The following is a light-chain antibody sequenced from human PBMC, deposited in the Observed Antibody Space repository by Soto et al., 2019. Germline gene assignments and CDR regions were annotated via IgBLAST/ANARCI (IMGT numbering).Light chain of an antibody. CDR1: QSVSTY. V-gene: IGKV3-11*01. Sequence: EIVLTQSPATLSLSRGERATLSCRASQSVSTYLAWYQQKHGQAPRLLIYDASKRATGIPVRFSGSGSGTDFTLTITSLEPEDFGVYYCQQRSNWPPTWTFGQGTKVDIK. J-gene: IGKJ1*01. CDR3: QQRSNWPPTWT. CDR2: DAS.